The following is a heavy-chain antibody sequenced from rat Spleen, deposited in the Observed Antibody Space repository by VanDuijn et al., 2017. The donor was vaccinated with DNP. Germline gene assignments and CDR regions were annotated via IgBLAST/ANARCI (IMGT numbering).Heavy chain of an antibody. CDR3: TTENIDY. CDR2: ISTGGVNT. J-gene: IGHJ2*01. V-gene: IGHV5-27*01. CDR1: GFTFSDYY. Sequence: EVHLVESGGGLVQPGRSLKLSCAASGFTFSDYYMAWVRQAPSKGLEWVAYISTGGVNTYYRDSVKGRFTISRDNAKSTLYLQMDSLRSEDTATYYCTTENIDYWGQGVMVTVSS.